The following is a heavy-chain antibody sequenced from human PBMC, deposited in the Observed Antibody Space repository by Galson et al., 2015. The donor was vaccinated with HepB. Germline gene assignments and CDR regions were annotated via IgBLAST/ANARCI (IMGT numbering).Heavy chain of an antibody. CDR2: VNRNGGFT. CDR1: GFIFDDYG. J-gene: IGHJ4*02. CDR3: VRARREVLRFFDSDH. D-gene: IGHD3-3*01. V-gene: IGHV3-20*04. Sequence: SLRLSCAASGFIFDDYGMSWVRQKPGKGLEWVSGVNRNGGFTAYADSVKGRFTISRDNAKKSLYLQMNSLRVEDTAVYYCVRARREVLRFFDSDHWGQGTLVTASS.